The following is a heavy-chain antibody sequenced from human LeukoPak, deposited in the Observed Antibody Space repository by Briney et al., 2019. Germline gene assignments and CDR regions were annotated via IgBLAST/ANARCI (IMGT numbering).Heavy chain of an antibody. V-gene: IGHV3-73*01. D-gene: IGHD3-22*01. J-gene: IGHJ3*02. CDR1: GFTFGGSA. Sequence: PGGSLRLSCAASGFTFGGSAMHWVRQASGKGLEGVGRIRSRANSYATAYGASVKGRFTISREDSKNTAYLQMNSLKTEDTAVYYCTRRSDLLTMTPARGAFDIWGQGTMVTVSS. CDR3: TRRSDLLTMTPARGAFDI. CDR2: IRSRANSYAT.